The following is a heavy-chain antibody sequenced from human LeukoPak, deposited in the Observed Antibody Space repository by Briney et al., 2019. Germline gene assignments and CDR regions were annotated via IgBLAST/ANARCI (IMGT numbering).Heavy chain of an antibody. CDR3: AKDLWWFGEFPNVFDI. Sequence: PGGSLRLSCAASGFTFSSYWMSWVRQAPGKGLEWVANIKQDGSEKYYVDSVKGRFTISRDNSKNTLYLQMNSLRAEDTAVYYCAKDLWWFGEFPNVFDIWGQGTMVTVSS. CDR1: GFTFSSYW. D-gene: IGHD3-10*01. V-gene: IGHV3-7*03. CDR2: IKQDGSEK. J-gene: IGHJ3*02.